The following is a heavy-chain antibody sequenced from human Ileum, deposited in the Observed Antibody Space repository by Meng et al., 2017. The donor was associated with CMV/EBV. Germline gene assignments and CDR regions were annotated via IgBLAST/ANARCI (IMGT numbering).Heavy chain of an antibody. J-gene: IGHJ4*02. CDR1: GASISSYA. CDR3: AREVGGVWGSYRYFAY. D-gene: IGHD3-16*02. CDR2: IYTSGST. V-gene: IGHV4-4*07. Sequence: HLDECGPGLLKPPVSLSPPCTVSGASISSYAWSWVRQPAGKGLEWIGRIYTSGSTNYNPSLKSRVTMSVDTSKNQFSLKLSSVTAADTAVYYCAREVGGVWGSYRYFAYWGQGTLVTVSS.